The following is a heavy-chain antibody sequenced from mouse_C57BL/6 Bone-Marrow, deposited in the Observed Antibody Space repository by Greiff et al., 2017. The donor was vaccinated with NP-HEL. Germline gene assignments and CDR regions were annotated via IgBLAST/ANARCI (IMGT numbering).Heavy chain of an antibody. CDR1: GFTFSDYY. V-gene: IGHV5-12*01. D-gene: IGHD1-1*01. J-gene: IGHJ2*01. CDR3: ARGTTVVALDY. CDR2: ISNGGGST. Sequence: EVKLMESGGGLVQPGGSLKLSCAASGFTFSDYYMSWVRQTPEKRLEWVAYISNGGGSTYYPDTVKGRFTITRDNAKTTLYLQMSRLKSEDTAMYYCARGTTVVALDYWGQGTTLTVSS.